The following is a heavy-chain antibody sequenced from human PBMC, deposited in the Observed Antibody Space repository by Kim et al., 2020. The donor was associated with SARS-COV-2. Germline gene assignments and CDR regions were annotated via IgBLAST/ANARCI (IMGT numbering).Heavy chain of an antibody. CDR1: GYTFTSYD. J-gene: IGHJ6*02. CDR2: MNPNSGNT. V-gene: IGHV1-8*01. CDR3: AVEEGFWSGYYTGRGMDV. D-gene: IGHD3-3*01. Sequence: ASVKVSCKASGYTFTSYDINWVRQATGQGLEWMGWMNPNSGNTGYAQKFQGRVTMTRNTSISTAYMELSSLRSEDTAVYYCAVEEGFWSGYYTGRGMDVWGQGTTVTVSS.